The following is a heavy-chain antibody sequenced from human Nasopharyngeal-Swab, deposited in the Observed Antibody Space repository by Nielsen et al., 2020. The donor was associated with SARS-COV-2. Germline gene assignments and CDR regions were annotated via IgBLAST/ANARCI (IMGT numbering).Heavy chain of an antibody. CDR3: ARDARDGGFSSLRIWFDA. D-gene: IGHD5-24*01. V-gene: IGHV3-21*05. CDR2: TNGGGSFT. CDR1: GFTFSLYS. Sequence: GGSLRLSCTASGFTFSLYSMNWVRQAPGKGLEWISHTNGGGSFTTYADSVKGRFPIPRDNAKNSLSLQMNSLRADDTARYYCARDARDGGFSSLRIWFDAWGQGTLVTVSS. J-gene: IGHJ5*02.